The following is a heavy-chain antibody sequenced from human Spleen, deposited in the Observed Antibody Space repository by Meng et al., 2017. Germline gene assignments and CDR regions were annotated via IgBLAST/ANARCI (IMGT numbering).Heavy chain of an antibody. J-gene: IGHJ6*02. Sequence: GESLKISCAASGFTFSSYGMHWVRQAPGKGLEWVAVIWYDGSNKYYADSVKGRFTISRDNSKNTLYLQMNSLRAEDTAVYYCARIITVSGPIYYYYYGMDVWGQGTTVTVSS. V-gene: IGHV3-33*01. CDR3: ARIITVSGPIYYYYYGMDV. CDR2: IWYDGSNK. D-gene: IGHD3-10*01. CDR1: GFTFSSYG.